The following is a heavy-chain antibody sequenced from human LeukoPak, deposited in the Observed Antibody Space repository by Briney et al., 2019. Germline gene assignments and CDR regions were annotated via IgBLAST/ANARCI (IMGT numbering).Heavy chain of an antibody. CDR1: GDSIRGYY. V-gene: IGHV4-59*12. Sequence: PSETLSLTCTVSGDSIRGYYWSWIRQPPGKGLEWIGYIYNTGEITDYSPSLKSRVTISVDTSKNQLSLRLNSVTAADTAVYYCARRQRWLQSYYFDYWGQGTLVTVSS. J-gene: IGHJ4*02. D-gene: IGHD5-24*01. CDR3: ARRQRWLQSYYFDY. CDR2: IYNTGEIT.